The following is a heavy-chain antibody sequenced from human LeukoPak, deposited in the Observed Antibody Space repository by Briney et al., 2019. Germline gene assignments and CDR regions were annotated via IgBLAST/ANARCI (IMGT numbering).Heavy chain of an antibody. CDR2: ISAYNGNT. J-gene: IGHJ4*02. CDR3: ARDRRTVAGTGSGYYFDY. CDR1: GYTFTSYG. V-gene: IGHV1-18*01. D-gene: IGHD6-19*01. Sequence: GASVKVSCKASGYTFTSYGISWVRQAPGQGLEWMGWISAYNGNTNYAQKLQGRVTMTTDTSTSTAYMKLRSLRSDDTAVYYCARDRRTVAGTGSGYYFDYWGQGTLVTVSS.